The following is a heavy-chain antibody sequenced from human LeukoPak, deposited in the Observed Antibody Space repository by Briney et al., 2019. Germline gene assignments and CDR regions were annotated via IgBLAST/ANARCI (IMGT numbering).Heavy chain of an antibody. CDR3: ASLTTVTQGYFDS. D-gene: IGHD4-17*01. J-gene: IGHJ4*02. CDR2: IYYSGST. Sequence: SETLSLTCTVSGGSITSYYWSWIRQPPGKGLEWIGYIYYSGSTNYNPSLKSRLTISVDASKSHFSLKLSSVTATDTAVYYCASLTTVTQGYFDSWGQGTLVTVSS. V-gene: IGHV4-59*08. CDR1: GGSITSYY.